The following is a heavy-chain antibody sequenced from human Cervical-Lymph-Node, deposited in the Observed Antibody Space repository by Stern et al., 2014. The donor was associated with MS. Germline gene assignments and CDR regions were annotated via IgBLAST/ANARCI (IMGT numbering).Heavy chain of an antibody. CDR3: ARIREGISWRAAFDI. CDR2: PFSNDEK. V-gene: IGHV2-26*01. J-gene: IGHJ3*02. Sequence: QVTLRESGPVLVRPTETLTLTCTVSGFSLTNARMGVSWIRQPPGKALEWLVPPFSNDEKSYSTSLKRRLTISKDTSKSQVVLTMTNMDPVDTATYYCARIREGISWRAAFDIWGQGTMVTVSS. CDR1: GFSLTNARMG. D-gene: IGHD6-13*01.